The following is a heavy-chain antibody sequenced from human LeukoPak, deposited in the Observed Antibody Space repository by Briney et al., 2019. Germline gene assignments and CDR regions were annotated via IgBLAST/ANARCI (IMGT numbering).Heavy chain of an antibody. CDR2: ISWDGVST. Sequence: PGGSLRLSCAASGFTFDDYPMHWVRHAPGKGLEWVSLISWDGVSTHYAGSVKGRFTISRDNNKNSLYLQMNGLRTEDTALYYCAKGRSGRYVLDYWGQGTLVTVSS. CDR3: AKGRSGRYVLDY. D-gene: IGHD6-19*01. V-gene: IGHV3-43*01. CDR1: GFTFDDYP. J-gene: IGHJ4*02.